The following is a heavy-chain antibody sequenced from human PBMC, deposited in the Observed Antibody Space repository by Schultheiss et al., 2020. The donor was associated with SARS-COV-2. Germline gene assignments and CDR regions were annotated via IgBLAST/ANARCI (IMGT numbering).Heavy chain of an antibody. CDR3: AKGPHIVVVIAENWFDP. CDR2: ISYDGSNK. Sequence: GGSLRLSCAASGFTFSSYGMHWVRQAPGKGLEWVAVISYDGSNKYYADSVKGRFTISRDNAKNSLYLQMNSLRAEDTAVYYCAKGPHIVVVIAENWFDPWGQGTLVTVSS. CDR1: GFTFSSYG. V-gene: IGHV3-30*18. J-gene: IGHJ5*02. D-gene: IGHD2-21*01.